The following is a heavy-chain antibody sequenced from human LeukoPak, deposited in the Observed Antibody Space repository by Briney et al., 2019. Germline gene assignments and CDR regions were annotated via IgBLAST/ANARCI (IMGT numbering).Heavy chain of an antibody. Sequence: ASVKVSCKASGYTFTSYDINWVRQATGQGLEWMGWMNPNSGNTDYAQKFQGRVTMTRNTSISTAYMELSSLRSEDTAVYYCARGCRYYDFWSGYYTRNYYGMDVWGQGTTVTVSS. J-gene: IGHJ6*02. CDR3: ARGCRYYDFWSGYYTRNYYGMDV. V-gene: IGHV1-8*02. CDR1: GYTFTSYD. D-gene: IGHD3-3*01. CDR2: MNPNSGNT.